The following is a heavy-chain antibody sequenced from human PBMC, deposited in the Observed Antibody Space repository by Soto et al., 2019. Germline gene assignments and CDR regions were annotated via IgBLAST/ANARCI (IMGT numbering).Heavy chain of an antibody. V-gene: IGHV1-46*01. D-gene: IGHD2-21*02. CDR2: VNPSGGHT. J-gene: IGHJ4*02. Sequence: QVQLMQSGAEVKKPGASVKVSCKASGDTFTDYYIHWVRQAPGQGLEWMGTVNPSGGHTTYAQHFLGIVTIPRDTSTSTLYMELTSLTSDDTDIYYCARGGHVVVVTAALDYWGQGTLVTVSS. CDR1: GDTFTDYY. CDR3: ARGGHVVVVTAALDY.